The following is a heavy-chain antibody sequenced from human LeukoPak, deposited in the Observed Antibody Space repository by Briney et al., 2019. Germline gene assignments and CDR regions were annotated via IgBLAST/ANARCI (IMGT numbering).Heavy chain of an antibody. Sequence: PGGSLRLSCAASGFIFSNYGMHWVRQAPGKGLEWVSSISSSSSYIYYADSVKGRFTISRDNAKNSLYLQMNSLRAEDTAVYYCARDYYDSSGSWGQGTLVTVSS. CDR3: ARDYYDSSGS. V-gene: IGHV3-21*01. D-gene: IGHD3-22*01. CDR1: GFIFSNYG. CDR2: ISSSSSYI. J-gene: IGHJ4*02.